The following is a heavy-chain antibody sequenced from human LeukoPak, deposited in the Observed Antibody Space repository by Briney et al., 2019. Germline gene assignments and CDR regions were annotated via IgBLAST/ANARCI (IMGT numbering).Heavy chain of an antibody. J-gene: IGHJ5*02. CDR3: AAVVAALDGFDP. V-gene: IGHV1-18*01. CDR1: GYTFTSYG. D-gene: IGHD2-15*01. Sequence: ASVTVSCTASGYTFTSYGISWVRQAPGQGLEWMGWISAYNGNTNYAQKLQGRVTMTTDTSTSTAYMELRSLRSDDTAVYYCAAVVAALDGFDPWGQGTLVTVSS. CDR2: ISAYNGNT.